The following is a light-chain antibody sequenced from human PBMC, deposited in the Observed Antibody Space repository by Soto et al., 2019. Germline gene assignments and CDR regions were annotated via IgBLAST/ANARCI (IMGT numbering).Light chain of an antibody. Sequence: QSVLPQPPSASGTPGQRVTISCSGSSSNIGRNFVYWYQQLPGTAPKLLIYKNNQRPSGVPDRFSGSKSGPSASLAISGLRSENEVDYDCATWDASLSAWVFGGGSKLTVL. CDR3: ATWDASLSAWV. CDR1: SSNIGRNF. V-gene: IGLV1-47*01. J-gene: IGLJ3*02. CDR2: KNN.